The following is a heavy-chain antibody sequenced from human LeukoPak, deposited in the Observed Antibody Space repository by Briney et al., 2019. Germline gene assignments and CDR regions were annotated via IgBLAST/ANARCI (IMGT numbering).Heavy chain of an antibody. CDR3: AKGSMVRGVVPLGY. CDR2: ISGSGGST. D-gene: IGHD3-10*01. Sequence: GGSLRLSCAASGFTFSSYAMSWVRQAPGKGLEWVSAISGSGGSTYYADSVKGRFTISRDNSKNTLYLQMNSLRAEDTAVYYCAKGSMVRGVVPLGYWGQGTLVTVSS. J-gene: IGHJ4*02. V-gene: IGHV3-23*01. CDR1: GFTFSSYA.